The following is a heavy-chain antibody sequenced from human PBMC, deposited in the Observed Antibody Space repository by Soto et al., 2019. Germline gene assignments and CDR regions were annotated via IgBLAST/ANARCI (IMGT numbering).Heavy chain of an antibody. V-gene: IGHV2-26*01. J-gene: IGHJ5*02. CDR2: IDSSGEK. D-gene: IGHD6-19*01. Sequence: QVTLKESGPALVKPTETLTLRCTVSGLSITDSEMGVSWIRQPPGQPLEWLAHIDSSGEKSYRTFLKSRLAISKDTTKSQIVRTMTNMDPADTATYYCARRHLAVAVSPWFDAWGQGIPVTVSS. CDR3: ARRHLAVAVSPWFDA. CDR1: GLSITDSEMG.